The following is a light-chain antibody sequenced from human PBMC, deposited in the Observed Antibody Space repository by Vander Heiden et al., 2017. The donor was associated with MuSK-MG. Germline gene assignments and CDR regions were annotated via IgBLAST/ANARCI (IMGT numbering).Light chain of an antibody. CDR2: GNS. CDR3: STWDASLSARV. CDR1: SNNIGGYA. Sequence: PSVPGTVGQKVTRSCTGNSNNIGGYAVGWYQQISHGAPKTVMFGNSRPSGIPDRFSGSKSGTTASLTISGLQPEDEADYYCSTWDASLSARVFGGGTKVTVL. V-gene: IGLV1-44*01. J-gene: IGLJ2*01.